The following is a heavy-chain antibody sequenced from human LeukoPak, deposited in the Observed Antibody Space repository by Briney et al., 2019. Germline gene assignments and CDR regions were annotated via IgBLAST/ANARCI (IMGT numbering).Heavy chain of an antibody. Sequence: SVKVSCKASGGTFSSYAISWVRQAPGQGLEWMGGIIPIFGTANYAQKFQGRVTITADESTSTAYMELSSLRSEDTAVYYCARAVHYYCDSSGYRPYYFDYWGQGTLVTVSS. CDR2: IIPIFGTA. D-gene: IGHD3-22*01. CDR3: ARAVHYYCDSSGYRPYYFDY. CDR1: GGTFSSYA. V-gene: IGHV1-69*13. J-gene: IGHJ4*02.